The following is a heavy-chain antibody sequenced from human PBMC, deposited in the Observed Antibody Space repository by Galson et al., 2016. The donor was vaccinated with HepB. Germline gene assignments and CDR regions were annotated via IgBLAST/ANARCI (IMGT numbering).Heavy chain of an antibody. Sequence: SLRLSCAASGFTFNSYSMNWVRQAPGKGLEWISYIGRSSNTIYYTSSVKGRFTISRDNAKKTLYLQMNSQRSEDTAVYYCAREAKLAAPDYYGMDVWGQGTTVTVSS. J-gene: IGHJ6*02. D-gene: IGHD6-13*01. CDR3: AREAKLAAPDYYGMDV. V-gene: IGHV3-48*04. CDR2: IGRSSNTI. CDR1: GFTFNSYS.